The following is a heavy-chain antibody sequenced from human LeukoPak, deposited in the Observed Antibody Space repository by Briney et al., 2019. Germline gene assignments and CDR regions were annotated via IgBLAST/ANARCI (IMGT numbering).Heavy chain of an antibody. Sequence: GGSLRLSCAASGFTFRNYWMSWVRQAPGKGLEWVANIKQDGSETYYVDSVKGRFTISRDNAKNSLYLQMNSLRAEDTAVYYCATGSDARCSSTSCYGLNYYYYMDVWGKGTPVTVSS. V-gene: IGHV3-7*01. CDR1: GFTFRNYW. J-gene: IGHJ6*03. D-gene: IGHD2-2*01. CDR3: ATGSDARCSSTSCYGLNYYYYMDV. CDR2: IKQDGSET.